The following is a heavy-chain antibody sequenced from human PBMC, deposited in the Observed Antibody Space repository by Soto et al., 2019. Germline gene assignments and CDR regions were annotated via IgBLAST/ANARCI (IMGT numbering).Heavy chain of an antibody. CDR3: TTGWSSKDY. Sequence: EVQLVESGGGLVKPGGSLRLSCAASGFIFNDAWMNWVRQAPGKGLEWVGRIRSERDGGTTDYAAPVKDRFIISREDSKNMVYLQMDSLKTEDTAVYFCTTGWSSKDYWGQGTLVTVSS. CDR2: IRSERDGGTT. CDR1: GFIFNDAW. D-gene: IGHD6-13*01. V-gene: IGHV3-15*01. J-gene: IGHJ4*02.